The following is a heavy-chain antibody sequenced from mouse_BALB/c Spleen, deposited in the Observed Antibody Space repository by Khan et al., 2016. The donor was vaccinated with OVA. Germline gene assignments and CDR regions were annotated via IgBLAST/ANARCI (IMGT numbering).Heavy chain of an antibody. Sequence: RGESVGDLVNPGGSLTLSCAASGFLFTTYAMSCVRHTPDKRLEWVATITRGGTYTHYPDSVNGPFTISRANANNTLSLQMSSLQPDATAVYYGTHFSTTSPGDYSAMDYWGQGTSVTVSS. CDR1: GFLFTTYA. CDR3: THFSTTSPGDYSAMDY. CDR2: ITRGGTYT. D-gene: IGHD1-2*01. J-gene: IGHJ4*01. V-gene: IGHV5-6*01.